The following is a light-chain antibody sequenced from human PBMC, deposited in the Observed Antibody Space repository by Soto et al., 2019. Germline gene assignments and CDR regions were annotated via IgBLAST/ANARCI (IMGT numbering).Light chain of an antibody. J-gene: IGKJ1*01. V-gene: IGKV3-20*01. CDR1: QSVSSNY. CDR2: GIS. Sequence: EIVLTQSPGTLSLSPGERATLSCRASQSVSSNYFAWYQQRPGQAPRLLIYGISSRATGIPDRFSGSGSGTDFALTISRLDPEDFAVYYCEQYGSSPRTFGQGTKVDI. CDR3: EQYGSSPRT.